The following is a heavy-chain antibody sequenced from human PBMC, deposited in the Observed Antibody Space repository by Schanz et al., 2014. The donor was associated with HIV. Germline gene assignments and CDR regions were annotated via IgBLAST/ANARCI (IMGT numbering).Heavy chain of an antibody. V-gene: IGHV3-21*04. CDR2: ISSNSAYI. J-gene: IGHJ4*02. CDR3: AKVDAAHKHIGAAGD. CDR1: GFSFSYYG. Sequence: EVQLVESGGGLVQPGGSLRLSCAASGFSFSYYGMNWVRQAPGKGLEWVSSISSNSAYIYYADSLKGRFTISRDYSKNTLYLQMNSLRAEDTAVYYCAKVDAAHKHIGAAGDWGQGTLVTVSS. D-gene: IGHD6-13*01.